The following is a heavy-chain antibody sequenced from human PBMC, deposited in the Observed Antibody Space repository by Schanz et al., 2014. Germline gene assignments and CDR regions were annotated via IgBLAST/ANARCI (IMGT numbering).Heavy chain of an antibody. CDR3: AKDQGSYGAGSYSYFDY. D-gene: IGHD3-10*01. CDR2: ISGSGAST. CDR1: GVTFSSYA. J-gene: IGHJ4*02. V-gene: IGHV3-23*01. Sequence: EVQLLESGGGFVQPGGSLRLSCVASGVTFSSYAMSWVRQASGKGLEWVSAISGSGASTYYADSVKGRFTISRDNSKNTLYLQMNSQRAEDTAVDYCAKDQGSYGAGSYSYFDYWGQGTLATVSS.